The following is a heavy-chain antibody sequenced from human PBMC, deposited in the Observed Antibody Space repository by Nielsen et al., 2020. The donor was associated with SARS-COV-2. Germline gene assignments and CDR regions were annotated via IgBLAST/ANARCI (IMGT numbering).Heavy chain of an antibody. CDR2: ISSSSSYI. D-gene: IGHD3-16*01. CDR1: GFTFSSYW. CDR3: ARAGVWKDYYYYGMDV. V-gene: IGHV3-21*01. J-gene: IGHJ6*02. Sequence: GESLKISCAASGFTFSSYWMSWVRQAPGKGLEWVSSISSSSSYIYYADSVKGRFTISRDNAKNSLYLQMNSLRAEDTAVYYCARAGVWKDYYYYGMDVWGQGTKVTVSS.